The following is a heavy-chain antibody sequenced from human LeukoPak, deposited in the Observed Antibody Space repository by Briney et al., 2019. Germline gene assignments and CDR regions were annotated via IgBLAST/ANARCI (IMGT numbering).Heavy chain of an antibody. V-gene: IGHV4-4*09. D-gene: IGHD5-18*01. CDR1: GGSISSYY. CDR3: ARAMRGYSYGPFDY. CDR2: IHTSGST. Sequence: SETLSLTCSVSGGSISSYYWSWIRQPPGKGLEWIGYIHTSGSTNYNPSLKSRVTISVDTSKNQLSLKLSSVTAADTAVYYCARAMRGYSYGPFDYWGQGTLVSVSS. J-gene: IGHJ4*02.